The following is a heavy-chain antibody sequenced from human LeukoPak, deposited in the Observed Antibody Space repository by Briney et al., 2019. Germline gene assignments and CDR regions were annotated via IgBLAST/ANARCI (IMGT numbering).Heavy chain of an antibody. Sequence: GGSLRLSCAASGFTFSGYALHWVRQAPGKGLEWVAVISSDGTNRYYADSVKGRFTISRDNSKNTVYLQMNSLRAEDTAVYYCARVSIFGLVIPPDYWGQRTLVTVSS. D-gene: IGHD3/OR15-3a*01. CDR1: GFTFSGYA. J-gene: IGHJ4*02. CDR3: ARVSIFGLVIPPDY. CDR2: ISSDGTNR. V-gene: IGHV3-30*01.